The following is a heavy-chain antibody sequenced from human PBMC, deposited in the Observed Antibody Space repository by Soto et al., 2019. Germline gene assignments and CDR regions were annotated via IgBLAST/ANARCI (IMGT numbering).Heavy chain of an antibody. CDR3: ARSAGWYAVHS. D-gene: IGHD6-19*01. Sequence: QVQLQESGPGLVKPSGPLSLTCAVSGDSASSPYYWRWVRQPPGKGLEWIGEVFHTGTTSYNPSLRSRVTISMDKSINQFSLDLSSVTAADTAVYYCARSAGWYAVHSWGPGTLVLVSS. CDR1: GDSASSPYY. J-gene: IGHJ4*02. CDR2: VFHTGTT. V-gene: IGHV4-4*02.